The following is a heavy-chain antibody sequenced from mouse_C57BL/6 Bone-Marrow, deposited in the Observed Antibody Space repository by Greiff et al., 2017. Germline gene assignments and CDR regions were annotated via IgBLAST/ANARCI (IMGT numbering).Heavy chain of an antibody. CDR2: ISSGSSTI. Sequence: EVQLVESGGGLVKPGGSLKLSCAASGFTFSDYGMHWVRQAPEKGLEWVAYISSGSSTIYSADTVKGRFTISRDNAKNTLFLPMTSLRSEDTAMYYCARPDYYGSSYGFAYWGQGTLVTVSA. V-gene: IGHV5-17*01. CDR1: GFTFSDYG. J-gene: IGHJ3*01. D-gene: IGHD1-1*01. CDR3: ARPDYYGSSYGFAY.